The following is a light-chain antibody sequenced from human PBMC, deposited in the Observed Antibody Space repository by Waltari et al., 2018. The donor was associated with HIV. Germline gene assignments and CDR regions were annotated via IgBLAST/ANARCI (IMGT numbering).Light chain of an antibody. CDR1: QSVSSY. CDR2: DAS. J-gene: IGKJ3*01. V-gene: IGKV3-11*01. Sequence: EIVLTQSPATLSLSPGERATLSCRASQSVSSYLAWYQQNPGQAPRLLTYDASNRATGSPARFSGSGAGTDFTLAISSLEPEDFAVYYCQQRSNWPPGRFTFGPGTKVDIK. CDR3: QQRSNWPPGRFT.